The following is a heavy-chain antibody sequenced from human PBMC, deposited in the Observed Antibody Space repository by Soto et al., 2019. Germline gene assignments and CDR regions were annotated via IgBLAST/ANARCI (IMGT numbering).Heavy chain of an antibody. J-gene: IGHJ5*02. CDR2: ISAYNGNT. D-gene: IGHD6-19*01. Sequence: QVQLAQTGAEVKKPGASVKVSCKASGYTFTSYGISWVRQAPGQRLEWMGWISAYNGNTNYAQKLQGRVTMTTDTSTSTAYMELRSLRSDVTAVYYCARKWYSSGWYGWFDPWGQETLVTVSS. CDR3: ARKWYSSGWYGWFDP. CDR1: GYTFTSYG. V-gene: IGHV1-18*01.